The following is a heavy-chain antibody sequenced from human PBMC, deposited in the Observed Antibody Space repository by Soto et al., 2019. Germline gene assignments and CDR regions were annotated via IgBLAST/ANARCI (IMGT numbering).Heavy chain of an antibody. D-gene: IGHD2-21*01. Sequence: QVQLVQSGAEVKKPGASVKVSCRASGYTFTNFGVTWVRRAPGQGLEWMGWFSAYTDTPNYAQKFQGRVTMTIDTSTRTAYMDLSRLTSDDTAVYYCARVIPGVEAWFDPWGQGTLVTVSS. CDR3: ARVIPGVEAWFDP. CDR2: FSAYTDTP. CDR1: GYTFTNFG. V-gene: IGHV1-18*01. J-gene: IGHJ5*02.